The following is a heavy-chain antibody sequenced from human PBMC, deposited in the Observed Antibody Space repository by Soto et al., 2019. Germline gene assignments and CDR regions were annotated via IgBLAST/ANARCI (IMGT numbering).Heavy chain of an antibody. CDR2: ISGSGGST. CDR1: GFTFSSYA. CDR3: AKGAAAGTWNYYYGMDV. Sequence: QTGGSLRLSCAASGFTFSSYAMSWVRQAPGKGLEWVSAISGSGGSTYYADSVKGRFTISRDNSKNTLYLQMNSLRAEDTAVYYCAKGAAAGTWNYYYGMDVWGQGNTVTVSS. J-gene: IGHJ6*02. D-gene: IGHD6-13*01. V-gene: IGHV3-23*01.